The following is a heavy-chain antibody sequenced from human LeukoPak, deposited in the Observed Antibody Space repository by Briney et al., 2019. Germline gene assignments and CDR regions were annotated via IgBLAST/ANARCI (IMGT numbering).Heavy chain of an antibody. V-gene: IGHV1-18*01. J-gene: IGHJ4*02. D-gene: IGHD2-15*01. CDR3: ARDCSGSSCYWIH. Sequence: ASVKVSCKASGYTFSSYGISWVRQAPGQGLEWLGYISAYNGNTNYARKVQGRITMTTDTSTSTAYVEMRSLRSDDTAVYYCARDCSGSSCYWIHWGQGTLVTVSS. CDR1: GYTFSSYG. CDR2: ISAYNGNT.